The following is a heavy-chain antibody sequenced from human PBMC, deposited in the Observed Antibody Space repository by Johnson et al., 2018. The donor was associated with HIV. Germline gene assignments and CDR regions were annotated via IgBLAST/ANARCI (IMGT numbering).Heavy chain of an antibody. CDR2: ISYDGSNK. CDR3: ARDFMYDFDI. V-gene: IGHV3-30*04. Sequence: QVQLVESGGGLVQPGGSLRLSCAASGFTFSSYAMHWVRQAPGKGLEWVAVISYDGSNKYYADSVKGRFTISRDNSKNTLYLQMNSLRAEDTAVYYCARDFMYDFDIWGQGTMVTVSS. D-gene: IGHD3-10*02. J-gene: IGHJ3*02. CDR1: GFTFSSYA.